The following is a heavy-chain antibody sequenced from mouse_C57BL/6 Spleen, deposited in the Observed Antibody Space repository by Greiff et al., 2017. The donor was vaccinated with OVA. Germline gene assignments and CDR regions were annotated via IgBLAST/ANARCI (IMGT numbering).Heavy chain of an antibody. CDR1: GYTFTSYW. J-gene: IGHJ2*01. D-gene: IGHD4-1*01. V-gene: IGHV1-61*01. CDR3: ARDWDHFDY. Sequence: VQLQQPGAELVRPGSSVKLSCKASGYTFTSYWMDWVKQRPGQGLEWIGNIYPSDSETHYNQKFKDKATLTVDKSSSTAYMQLSSLTSEDSAVYYCARDWDHFDYWGKGTTLTVSS. CDR2: IYPSDSET.